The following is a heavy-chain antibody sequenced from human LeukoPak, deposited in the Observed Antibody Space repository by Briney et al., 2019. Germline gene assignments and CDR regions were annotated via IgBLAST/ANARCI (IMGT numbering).Heavy chain of an antibody. CDR3: ARVHHGPDY. Sequence: SETLPLTCTVSGGSISSSSYYWGWIRQPPGKGLEWIGSIYYSGSTYYNPSLKSRVTISVDTSKNQFSLKLSSVTAADTAVYYCARVHHGPDYWGQGTLDTVSS. J-gene: IGHJ4*02. CDR1: GGSISSSSYY. V-gene: IGHV4-39*01. CDR2: IYYSGST.